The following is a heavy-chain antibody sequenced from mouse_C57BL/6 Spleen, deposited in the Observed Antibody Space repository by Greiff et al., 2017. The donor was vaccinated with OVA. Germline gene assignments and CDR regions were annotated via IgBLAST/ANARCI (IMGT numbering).Heavy chain of an antibody. J-gene: IGHJ2*01. CDR1: GYTFTNYW. CDR3: ARAVVAPFDY. D-gene: IGHD1-1*01. V-gene: IGHV1-63*01. CDR2: IYPGGGYT. Sequence: VKLMESGAELVRPGTSVKMSCKASGYTFTNYWIGWAKQRPGHGLEWIGDIYPGGGYTNYNEKFKGKATLTADKSSSTAYMQFSSLTSEDSAIYYCARAVVAPFDYWGQGTTLTVSS.